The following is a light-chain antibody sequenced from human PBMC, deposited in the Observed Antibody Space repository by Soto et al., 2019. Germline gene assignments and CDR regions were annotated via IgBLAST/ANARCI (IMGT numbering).Light chain of an antibody. J-gene: IGLJ2*01. Sequence: QSALTQPRSVSGSPGQSVTISCTGTSNDIGTYNYVSWYQKHPDKAPKLIIYDVSKRPSGVPDRFSGSKSANTASLTISGLQAEDESDYYCCSYAGSYTFLVFGGGTKLTVL. CDR1: SNDIGTYNY. V-gene: IGLV2-11*01. CDR2: DVS. CDR3: CSYAGSYTFLV.